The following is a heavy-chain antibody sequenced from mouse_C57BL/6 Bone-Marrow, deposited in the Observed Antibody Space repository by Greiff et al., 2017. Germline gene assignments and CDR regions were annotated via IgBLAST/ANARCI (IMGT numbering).Heavy chain of an antibody. CDR3: TTGDYSFGY. J-gene: IGHJ2*01. CDR1: GFNIKDDY. V-gene: IGHV14-4*01. CDR2: IDPDNGDT. Sequence: VQLQQSGAELVRPGASVKLSCTASGFNIKDDYMHWVKQRPEQGLEWIGWIDPDNGDTEYASKVPSKDTITAETSSNTAYLQLSSLTSEDTAVYYCTTGDYSFGYWGQGTTLTVSS.